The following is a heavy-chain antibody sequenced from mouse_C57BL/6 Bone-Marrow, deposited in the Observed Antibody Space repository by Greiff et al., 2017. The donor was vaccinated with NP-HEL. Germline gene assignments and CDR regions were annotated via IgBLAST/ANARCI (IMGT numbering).Heavy chain of an antibody. CDR1: GFNIKDDY. D-gene: IGHD1-1*01. V-gene: IGHV14-4*01. CDR3: TTGVSSPYAMDY. Sequence: VQLKESGAELVRPGASVKLSCTVSGFNIKDDYMHWVKQRPEQGLEWIGWIDPENGDTEYASKLQGKATITAEKSSNTAYLQLSSLTSDVTAVYYCTTGVSSPYAMDYWGQGTSVTVSS. CDR2: IDPENGDT. J-gene: IGHJ4*01.